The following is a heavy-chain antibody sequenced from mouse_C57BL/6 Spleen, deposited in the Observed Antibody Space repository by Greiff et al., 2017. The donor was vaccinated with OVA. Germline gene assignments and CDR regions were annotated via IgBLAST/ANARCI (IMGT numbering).Heavy chain of an antibody. CDR3: ARPLYGSSYVWYFDV. J-gene: IGHJ1*03. D-gene: IGHD1-1*01. V-gene: IGHV5-17*01. CDR2: ISSGSSTI. CDR1: GFTFSDYG. Sequence: EVQLVESGGGLVKPGGSLKLSCAASGFTFSDYGMHWVRQAPEKGLEWVAYISSGSSTIYYADTVKGRFTISRDNAKNTLFLQMTSLRSEDTAMYYCARPLYGSSYVWYFDVWGTGTTVTVSS.